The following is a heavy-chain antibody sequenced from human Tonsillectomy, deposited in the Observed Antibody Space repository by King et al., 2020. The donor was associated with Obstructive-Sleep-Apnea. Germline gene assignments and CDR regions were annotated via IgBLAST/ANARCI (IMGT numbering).Heavy chain of an antibody. CDR3: TRGPSLGEENDY. CDR1: GYSISTSYY. J-gene: IGHJ4*02. V-gene: IGHV4-38-2*02. CDR2: IYYSGST. Sequence: QLQESGPGLVKPSETLSLTCTVSGYSISTSYYWTWIRQPPVKGLEWIGSIYYSGSTYYNPSLKSRVTISVDTSKNQFSLNLSSVTAADTAVYYCTRGPSLGEENDYWGQGTLVTVSS. D-gene: IGHD2-21*01.